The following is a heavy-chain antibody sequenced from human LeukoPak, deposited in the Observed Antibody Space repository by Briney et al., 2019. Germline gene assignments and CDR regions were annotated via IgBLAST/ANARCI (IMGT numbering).Heavy chain of an antibody. CDR3: ARDYRSSSGWTVDY. Sequence: PGGSLRLSCAASGFTFSSYSMNWVRQAPGKGLEWVSYISTSSSTIYYADSVKGRFTISRDKAKNSLYLQMNSLRDEDTAVYYCARDYRSSSGWTVDYWGQGTLVTVSS. J-gene: IGHJ4*02. CDR2: ISTSSSTI. CDR1: GFTFSSYS. V-gene: IGHV3-48*02. D-gene: IGHD6-19*01.